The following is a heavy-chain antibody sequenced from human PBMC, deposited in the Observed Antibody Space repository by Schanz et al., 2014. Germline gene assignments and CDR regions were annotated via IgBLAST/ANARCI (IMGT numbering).Heavy chain of an antibody. Sequence: QVDLQESGPGLVKPSETLSLTCTVSGGSIDRSSFYWGWIRQAPGKGLAWIGRCYYSGATHYNPPSQRRIPISFAPPKTQFPLNLRPVTATDTAVYYCVRHSYASGHFAGQHYWGQGILVTVSS. CDR2: CYYSGAT. D-gene: IGHD2-2*01. V-gene: IGHV4-39*01. J-gene: IGHJ4*02. CDR3: VRHSYASGHFAGQHY. CDR1: GGSIDRSSFY.